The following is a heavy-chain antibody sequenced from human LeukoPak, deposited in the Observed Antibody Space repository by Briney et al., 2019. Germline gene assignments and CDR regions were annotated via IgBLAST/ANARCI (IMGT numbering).Heavy chain of an antibody. D-gene: IGHD6-13*01. V-gene: IGHV3-21*01. CDR1: GFTFSNFA. Sequence: GGSLRLSCAASGFTFSNFAMTWVRQAPGKGLEWVSSIVGSSSTYYSDSLKGRFTISRDNAKNSLYLQMNSLRAEDTAVYYCARIGAGSSRDYWGQGTLVTVSS. CDR3: ARIGAGSSRDY. CDR2: IVGSSST. J-gene: IGHJ4*02.